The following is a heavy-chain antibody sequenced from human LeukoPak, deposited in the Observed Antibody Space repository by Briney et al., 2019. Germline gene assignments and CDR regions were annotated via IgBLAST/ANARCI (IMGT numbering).Heavy chain of an antibody. V-gene: IGHV7-4-1*02. CDR3: ARVGSSWYGAQYNWFDP. D-gene: IGHD6-13*01. Sequence: ASVKVSCKASGYTFTSYAMNWVRQAPGQGLEWMGWINTNTGNATYAQGFTGRFVFSLDTSVSTAYLQISSLKAEDTAVYYCARVGSSWYGAQYNWFDPWGQGTLVTVSS. J-gene: IGHJ5*02. CDR2: INTNTGNA. CDR1: GYTFTSYA.